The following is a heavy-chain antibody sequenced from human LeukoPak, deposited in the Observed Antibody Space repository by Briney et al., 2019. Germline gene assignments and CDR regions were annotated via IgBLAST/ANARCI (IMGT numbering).Heavy chain of an antibody. V-gene: IGHV3-21*01. CDR2: ISSSSSYI. CDR3: ARDQSGYENFDY. D-gene: IGHD5-12*01. Sequence: GGSLRLSCAASGFTFSSYSMNWVRQAPGKGLEWVSSISSSSSYIYYADSVKGRFTISRDNAKNSLYLQMNSLRAEDTAVYYCARDQSGYENFDYWGQGTLVTVSS. J-gene: IGHJ4*02. CDR1: GFTFSSYS.